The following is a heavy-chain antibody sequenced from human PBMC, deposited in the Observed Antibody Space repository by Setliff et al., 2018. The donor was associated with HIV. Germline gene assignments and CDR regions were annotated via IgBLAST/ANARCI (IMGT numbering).Heavy chain of an antibody. CDR1: GYTVAELS. CDR2: FDPEDGVT. Sequence: GASVKVSCKVYGYTVAELSMHWVRQAPGKGLEWVAGFDPEDGVTFYAQNFQGRVTMTEDTSTDTAYMELSSLRSEDTAVYYCATDPGSLIWFGGSKVNVWGQGTTVTVSS. CDR3: ATDPGSLIWFGGSKVNV. J-gene: IGHJ6*02. V-gene: IGHV1-24*01. D-gene: IGHD3-10*01.